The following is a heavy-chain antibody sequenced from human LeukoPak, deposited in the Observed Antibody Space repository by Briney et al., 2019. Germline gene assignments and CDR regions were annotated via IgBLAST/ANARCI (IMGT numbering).Heavy chain of an antibody. V-gene: IGHV3-74*01. Sequence: GGSLRLSCVASGFISSNFWMHWVRQAPGKGLVWVSRINSEGSSTNYADSVKGRFTISRDNAKNTLYLQMNSLRAEDTAVYYCARDRSYDFWSGYSTPDYWGQGTLVTVSS. CDR3: ARDRSYDFWSGYSTPDY. CDR1: GFISSNFW. J-gene: IGHJ4*02. CDR2: INSEGSST. D-gene: IGHD3-3*01.